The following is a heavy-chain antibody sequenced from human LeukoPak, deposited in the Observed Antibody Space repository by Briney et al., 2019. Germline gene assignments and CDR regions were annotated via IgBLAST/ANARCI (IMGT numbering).Heavy chain of an antibody. J-gene: IGHJ5*02. Sequence: SETLSLTCTVSGGSISSSSYYWGWIRQPPGKGLEWIGSIYYSGSTYYNPSLKSRVTISVDTSKNQFSLKLSSVTAADTAVYYCARVTSGSHVWFDPWGQGTLVTVSS. D-gene: IGHD1-26*01. CDR1: GGSISSSSYY. CDR3: ARVTSGSHVWFDP. V-gene: IGHV4-39*07. CDR2: IYYSGST.